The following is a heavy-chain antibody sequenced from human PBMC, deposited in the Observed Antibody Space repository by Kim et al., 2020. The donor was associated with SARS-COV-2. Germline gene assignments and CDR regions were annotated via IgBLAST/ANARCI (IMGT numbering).Heavy chain of an antibody. CDR3: ARRPQRMVRGVIPTFLDH. J-gene: IGHJ4*02. Sequence: GGSLRLSCSASGFTFSSYEMNWVRQAPGKGLEWVSYISNTATTIYYADSVKGRFTISRDNAKNSLSLQMNSLRAEDTAVYYCARRPQRMVRGVIPTFLDHGGQGTLVTVSS. CDR1: GFTFSSYE. CDR2: ISNTATTI. V-gene: IGHV3-48*03. D-gene: IGHD3-10*01.